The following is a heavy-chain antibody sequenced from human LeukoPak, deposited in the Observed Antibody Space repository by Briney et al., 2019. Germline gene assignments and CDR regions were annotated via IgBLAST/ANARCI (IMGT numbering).Heavy chain of an antibody. D-gene: IGHD6-19*01. J-gene: IGHJ4*01. CDR3: TTHSVTVTGTHF. CDR1: GFTFTNAW. V-gene: IGHV3-15*07. CDR2: IKSNTNGRTS. Sequence: PGGSLRLSCVASGFTFTNAWMTWVRQSPGMGLEWVGRIKSNTNGRTSDYAAPVKGRFAISRDDSKNTLYLQMNSLKPEDTAMYYCTTHSVTVTGTHFWGQGALVTVSS.